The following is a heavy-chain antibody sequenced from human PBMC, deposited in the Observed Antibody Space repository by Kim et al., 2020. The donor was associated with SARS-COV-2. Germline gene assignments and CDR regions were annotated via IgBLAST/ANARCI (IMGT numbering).Heavy chain of an antibody. CDR1: GGSISSYY. CDR3: AREQIYSGYDE. J-gene: IGHJ4*02. D-gene: IGHD5-12*01. CDR2: IYYSGST. Sequence: SETLSLTCTVSGGSISSYYWSWIRQPPGKGLEWIGYIYYSGSTNYNPSLKSRVTISVDTSKNQFSLKLSSVTAADTAVYYCAREQIYSGYDEWGQGTLVTVSS. V-gene: IGHV4-59*01.